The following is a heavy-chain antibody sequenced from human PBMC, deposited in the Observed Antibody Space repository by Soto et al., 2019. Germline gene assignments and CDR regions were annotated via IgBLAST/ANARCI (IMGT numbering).Heavy chain of an antibody. Sequence: EVQLLESGGCLVQPGGSLRLSCAASGFTFTNYAMNWVRHSPGKGLEWVASVIGTGIDTYHAASVKGRFTISRDNSRNTMYLEINRLRAEDTAMYHCAKATRGQCIGPHCYAFDFWGQGILVTVS. CDR2: VIGTGIDT. D-gene: IGHD2-15*01. J-gene: IGHJ4*02. CDR3: AKATRGQCIGPHCYAFDF. V-gene: IGHV3-23*01. CDR1: GFTFTNYA.